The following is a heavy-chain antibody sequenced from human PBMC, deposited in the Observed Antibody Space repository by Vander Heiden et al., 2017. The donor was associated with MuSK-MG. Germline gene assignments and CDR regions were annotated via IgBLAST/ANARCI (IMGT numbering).Heavy chain of an antibody. CDR2: INPSGGYT. CDR3: ARSSPSWRQWLIDP. Sequence: QVQLVQSGAEVRKPGASVKVSCQVSGDAVTSYYMHWVRQAPGQGLEGMGIINPSGGYTEYEQQFQGRITMTRDTSTGTISMELSRLRSEDTAVYYCARSSPSWRQWLIDPGGQGTLVTVSS. CDR1: GDAVTSYY. V-gene: IGHV1-46*01. J-gene: IGHJ5*02. D-gene: IGHD6-19*01.